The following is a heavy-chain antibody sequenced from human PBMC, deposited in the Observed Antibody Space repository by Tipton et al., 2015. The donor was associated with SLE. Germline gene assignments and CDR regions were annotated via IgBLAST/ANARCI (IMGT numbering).Heavy chain of an antibody. D-gene: IGHD3-3*01. J-gene: IGHJ4*02. V-gene: IGHV3-7*01. CDR1: GFTFSDYW. CDR3: ATSYYDFWSGWDY. CDR2: IKQDGNEK. Sequence: GSLRLSCAASGFTFSDYWMSWVRQAPGMGLEWVANIKQDGNEKYYVDSVKGRFTISTDNAKNSLYLQMSSLRADDTAVYYCATSYYDFWSGWDYWGQGTPVTVSS.